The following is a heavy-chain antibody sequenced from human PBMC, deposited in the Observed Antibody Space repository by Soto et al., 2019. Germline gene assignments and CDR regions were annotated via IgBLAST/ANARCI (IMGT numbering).Heavy chain of an antibody. J-gene: IGHJ5*02. CDR2: SYYSGTS. CDR1: GGSIRVQSYY. CDR3: TRRYNWNDYYFDP. D-gene: IGHD1-20*01. Sequence: SDSLSLTCTVSGGSIRVQSYYWTWIRQTPGKGLEWVGSSYYSGTSYFNPALKGRVTISVDTSTNQFSLRLTPVTAADTAVYYCTRRYNWNDYYFDPWGQGTLVTVSS. V-gene: IGHV4-39*01.